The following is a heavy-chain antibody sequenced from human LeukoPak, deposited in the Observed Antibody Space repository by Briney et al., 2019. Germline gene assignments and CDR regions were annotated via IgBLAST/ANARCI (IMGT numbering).Heavy chain of an antibody. CDR2: ISGDGGST. D-gene: IGHD3-22*01. V-gene: IGHV3-43*02. J-gene: IGHJ3*02. CDR1: GFTFDDYA. Sequence: GGXLRLSCAASGFTFDDYAMHWVRQAPGKGLEWVSLISGDGGSTYYADSVKGRFTISRDNSKNSLYLQMNSLRTEDTALYYCAKGKDYYDSSGYYYNAFDIWGQGTMVTVSS. CDR3: AKGKDYYDSSGYYYNAFDI.